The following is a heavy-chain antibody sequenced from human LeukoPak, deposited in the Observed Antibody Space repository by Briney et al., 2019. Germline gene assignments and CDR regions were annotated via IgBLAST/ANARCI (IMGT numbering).Heavy chain of an antibody. CDR1: GFPFSSYW. D-gene: IGHD6-13*01. V-gene: IGHV3-74*01. CDR3: ARLSGYSSIDY. Sequence: GGSLRLSCAASGFPFSSYWMHWVRQAPGKGLVWVSRLHSDGSNTTYADSVKGRFTISRDNAKNTLYLQMNSLRAEDTAVYYCARLSGYSSIDYWGQGALVTVSS. J-gene: IGHJ4*02. CDR2: LHSDGSNT.